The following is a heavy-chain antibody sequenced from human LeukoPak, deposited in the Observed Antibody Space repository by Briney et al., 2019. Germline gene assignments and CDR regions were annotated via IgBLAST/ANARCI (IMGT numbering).Heavy chain of an antibody. V-gene: IGHV1-2*02. J-gene: IGHJ4*02. CDR1: VGTFSSYA. CDR2: INPNSGGT. CDR3: ARDEGVPY. D-gene: IGHD3-10*01. Sequence: ASVKVSCKASVGTFSSYAISWVRQAPGQGLEWMGWINPNSGGTNYAQKFQGRVTMTRDTSISTAYMELSRLRSDDTAVYYCARDEGVPYWGQGTLVTVSS.